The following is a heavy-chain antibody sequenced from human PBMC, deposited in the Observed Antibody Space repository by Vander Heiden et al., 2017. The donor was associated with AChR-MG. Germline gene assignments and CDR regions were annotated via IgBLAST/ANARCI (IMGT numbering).Heavy chain of an antibody. CDR3: AKDLYIGYAWTDYGDYFDY. J-gene: IGHJ4*02. V-gene: IGHV3-23*01. CDR1: GFPFSSYD. CDR2: ISGSGGST. D-gene: IGHD5-12*01. Sequence: EVQLLESGGGLVQPGGSLRLSCAASGFPFSSYDLGWVRQAPGKGLEWVSGISGSGGSTYYADSVKGRFTISRDNSKNTLYLQMNSLRAEDTAVYYCAKDLYIGYAWTDYGDYFDYWGQGTLVTVSS.